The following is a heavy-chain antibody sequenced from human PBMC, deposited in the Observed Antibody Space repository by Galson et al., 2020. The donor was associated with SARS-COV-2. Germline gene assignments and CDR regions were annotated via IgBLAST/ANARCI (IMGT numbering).Heavy chain of an antibody. V-gene: IGHV5-51*01. CDR3: ARRAYYDSSGTTSYWDFDL. D-gene: IGHD3-22*01. CDR2: IYPDDSDS. Sequence: KIGESLKISCKVSEYTFTNYWIAWVRQMPGKGLEWMGIIYPDDSDSRYSPSFQGQVTISADKSISTVYLQWSSLKASDTAIYYCARRAYYDSSGTTSYWDFDLWGRGTLVTVSS. CDR1: EYTFTNYW. J-gene: IGHJ2*01.